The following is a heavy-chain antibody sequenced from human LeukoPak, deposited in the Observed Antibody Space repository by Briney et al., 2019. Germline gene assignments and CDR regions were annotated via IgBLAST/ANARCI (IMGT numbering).Heavy chain of an antibody. V-gene: IGHV3-74*01. Sequence: GGSLTLSCAASGFTFSSYWMHWVRQAPGKGLVWVSRINSDGSSTSYADSVKGRFTISRDNAKNTLYLQMNSLRAEDTAVYYCARGSTVFVYGMDVWGQGTTVTVSS. CDR3: ARGSTVFVYGMDV. D-gene: IGHD3-10*02. CDR2: INSDGSST. J-gene: IGHJ6*02. CDR1: GFTFSSYW.